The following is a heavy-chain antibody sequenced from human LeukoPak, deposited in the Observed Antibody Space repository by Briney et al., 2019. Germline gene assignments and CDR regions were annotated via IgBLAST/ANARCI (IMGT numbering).Heavy chain of an antibody. CDR1: GGPISSGGYY. CDR3: ARRVRYCSSTSCYRDYYYGMDV. Sequence: SETLSLTCTVSGGPISSGGYYWSWIRQHPGKGLEWIGYIYYSGSTYYNPSLKSRVTISVDTSKNQFSLKLSSVTAADTAVYYCARRVRYCSSTSCYRDYYYGMDVWGQGTTVTVSS. D-gene: IGHD2-2*02. J-gene: IGHJ6*02. CDR2: IYYSGST. V-gene: IGHV4-31*03.